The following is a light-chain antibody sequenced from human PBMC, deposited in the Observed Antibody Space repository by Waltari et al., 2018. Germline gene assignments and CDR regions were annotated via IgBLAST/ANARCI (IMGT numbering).Light chain of an antibody. J-gene: IGKJ2*01. Sequence: EVVLTQSPGTLSLSPGERATLSCRATQSVSSSYIAWYQQKPGHAPRLRSHAASNRGTGIPERFSGSGSGTDFTLTISRLEVEEFAVYYCQQYDSTPVTFGQGTKVEIK. CDR2: AAS. CDR3: QQYDSTPVT. CDR1: QSVSSSY. V-gene: IGKV3-20*01.